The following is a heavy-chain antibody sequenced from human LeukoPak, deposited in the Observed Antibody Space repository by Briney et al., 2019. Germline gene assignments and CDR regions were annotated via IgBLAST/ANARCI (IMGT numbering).Heavy chain of an antibody. D-gene: IGHD6-13*01. CDR3: ARDLKAAGKGGDDAFDI. Sequence: GGSLRLSCAASGFTFSSYAMHWVRQAPGKGLEWVAVISYDGSNKYYADSVKGRFTISRGNAKNSLYLQMNSLRAEDTAVYYCARDLKAAGKGGDDAFDIWGQGTMVTVSS. CDR1: GFTFSSYA. CDR2: ISYDGSNK. V-gene: IGHV3-30*04. J-gene: IGHJ3*02.